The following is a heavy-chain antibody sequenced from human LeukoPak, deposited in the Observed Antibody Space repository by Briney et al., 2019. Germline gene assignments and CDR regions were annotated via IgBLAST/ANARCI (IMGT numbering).Heavy chain of an antibody. D-gene: IGHD3-10*01. CDR2: ISSSSSYI. V-gene: IGHV3-21*01. Sequence: GGSLRLSCAASGFTFSSYSMNWVRQAPGKGLEWVSSISSSSSYIYSADSVKGRFTISRDNAKNSLYLQMNSLRAEDTAVYYCARSLSYGSGIDYWGQGTLVTVSS. J-gene: IGHJ4*02. CDR1: GFTFSSYS. CDR3: ARSLSYGSGIDY.